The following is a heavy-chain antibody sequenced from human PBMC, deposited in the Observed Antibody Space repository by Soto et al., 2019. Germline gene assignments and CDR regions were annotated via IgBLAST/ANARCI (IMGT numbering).Heavy chain of an antibody. CDR3: ARGGGPPSMVTLDYYYGMDV. CDR1: GGTFSSYA. V-gene: IGHV1-69*13. J-gene: IGHJ6*02. D-gene: IGHD5-18*01. Sequence: ASVKVSCKASGGTFSSYAISWVRQAPGQGLEWMGGIIPIFGTANYAQKFQGRVTITADESTSTAYMELSSLRSEDTAVYYCARGGGPPSMVTLDYYYGMDVWGQGTTVTVSS. CDR2: IIPIFGTA.